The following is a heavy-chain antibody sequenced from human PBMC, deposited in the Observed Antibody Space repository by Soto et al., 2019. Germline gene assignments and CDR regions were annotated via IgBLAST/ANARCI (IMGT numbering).Heavy chain of an antibody. J-gene: IGHJ6*02. CDR1: GGSFSGYY. CDR3: ARGLRGSGSYYKGYYYYYYGMDV. Sequence: SETLSLTCAAYGGSFSGYYWSWIRQPPGKGLEWIGEINHSRSTNYNPSLKSRVTISVDTSKNQFSLKLSSVTAADTAVYYCARGLRGSGSYYKGYYYYYYGMDVWGQGTTVTVSS. CDR2: INHSRST. V-gene: IGHV4-34*01. D-gene: IGHD3-10*01.